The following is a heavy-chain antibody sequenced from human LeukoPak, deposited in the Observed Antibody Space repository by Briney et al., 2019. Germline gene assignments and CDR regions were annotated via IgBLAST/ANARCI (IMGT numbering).Heavy chain of an antibody. CDR1: GYSFSSYW. V-gene: IGHV5-51*01. J-gene: IGHJ4*02. CDR3: VRGKSALYYLDY. Sequence: GESLKISCKGSGYSFSSYWIAWVRQMPGKGLEWMAIIYPGNSDTTYSPSFQGQVTISADRSISTAYLQWSSLKASDTAMYYCVRGKSALYYLDYWGQGTLVTVSS. CDR2: IYPGNSDT. D-gene: IGHD3-10*01.